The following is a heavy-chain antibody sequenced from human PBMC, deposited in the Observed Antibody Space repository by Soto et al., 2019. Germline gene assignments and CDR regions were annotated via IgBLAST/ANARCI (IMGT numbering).Heavy chain of an antibody. J-gene: IGHJ4*02. CDR2: ISSGTNYI. V-gene: IGHV3-21*01. Sequence: EVQLVESGGGLVKPGGSLRLSCAASGFTFTTYNMNWVRQAPGKGLEWISSISSGTNYIYYADSVKGRFTIFRDNANNSLYLQMNSLRAEDTGVYYCARGAGPFDYWGQGTLVTVSP. CDR3: ARGAGPFDY. CDR1: GFTFTTYN.